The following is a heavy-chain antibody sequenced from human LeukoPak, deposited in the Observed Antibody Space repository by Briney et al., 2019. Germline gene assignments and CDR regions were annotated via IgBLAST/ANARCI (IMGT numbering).Heavy chain of an antibody. V-gene: IGHV1-2*06. CDR3: ARVYYGSGNTDY. CDR2: INPNSGGT. J-gene: IGHJ4*02. CDR1: GYTFTGYY. Sequence: ASVKVSCKASGYTFTGYYMHWVRQAPGQGLEWMGRINPNSGGTNYAQKFQGRVTMTRDTSISTAYMEPSRLRSDDTAVYYCARVYYGSGNTDYWGQGTLVTVSS. D-gene: IGHD3-10*01.